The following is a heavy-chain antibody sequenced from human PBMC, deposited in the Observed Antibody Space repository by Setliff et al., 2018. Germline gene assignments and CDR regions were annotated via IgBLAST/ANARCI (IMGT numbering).Heavy chain of an antibody. J-gene: IGHJ4*02. CDR3: ARARDGIDFDYFDY. CDR2: ISHSGDP. V-gene: IGHV4-34*09. Sequence: SETLSLTCAVYGESFSGYFWSWIRQPPGKGLEWIGEISHSGDPNYNPSLRSRVIISVDTSKNQFSLKVTSLIAADTAVYYCARARDGIDFDYFDYWGRGTPVTVSS. CDR1: GESFSGYF.